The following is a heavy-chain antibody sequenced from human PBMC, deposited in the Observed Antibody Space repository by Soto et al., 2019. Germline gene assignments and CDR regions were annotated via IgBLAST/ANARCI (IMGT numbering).Heavy chain of an antibody. J-gene: IGHJ4*02. Sequence: QVQLQQWGAGLLKPSETLSLTCAVYGGSFSGYYWSWIRQPPGKGMEWIGEINHSGRTNYNPSIKSRVTISVATSKNRFSLKLSSLPSADTAVDYCARVVWGWMVTAKDNWGRGTLVTVSS. V-gene: IGHV4-34*01. CDR1: GGSFSGYY. CDR3: ARVVWGWMVTAKDN. D-gene: IGHD6-19*01. CDR2: INHSGRT.